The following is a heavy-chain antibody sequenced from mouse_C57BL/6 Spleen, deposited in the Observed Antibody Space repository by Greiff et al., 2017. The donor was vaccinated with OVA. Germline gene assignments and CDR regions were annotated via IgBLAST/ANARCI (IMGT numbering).Heavy chain of an antibody. D-gene: IGHD1-1*01. V-gene: IGHV5-4*01. CDR3: ARRGIYGSSPYWYFDV. CDR2: ISDGGSYT. CDR1: GFTFSSYA. Sequence: DVQLVESGGGLVKPGGSLKLSCAASGFTFSSYAMSWVRQTPEKRLEWVATISDGGSYTYYPDNVKGRFTISRDNAKNNLYLQMSHLKSEDTAMYYCARRGIYGSSPYWYFDVWGTGTTVTVSS. J-gene: IGHJ1*03.